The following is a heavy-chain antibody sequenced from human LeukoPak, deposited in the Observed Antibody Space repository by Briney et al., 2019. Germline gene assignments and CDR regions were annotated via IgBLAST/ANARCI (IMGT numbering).Heavy chain of an antibody. J-gene: IGHJ4*02. Sequence: TGGSLRLSCAASGFTFSSYAMSWVRQAPGKGLEWVSAISGSGGNTYYADSVKGRFTISRDNSKNTLYLQMNSLRAEDTAVYYCAKDPGTVVTPGFDYWGQGTLVTVSS. D-gene: IGHD4-23*01. CDR2: ISGSGGNT. V-gene: IGHV3-23*01. CDR1: GFTFSSYA. CDR3: AKDPGTVVTPGFDY.